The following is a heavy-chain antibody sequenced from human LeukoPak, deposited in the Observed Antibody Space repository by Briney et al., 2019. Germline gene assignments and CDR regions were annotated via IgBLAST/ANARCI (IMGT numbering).Heavy chain of an antibody. CDR1: GGTFSSYA. V-gene: IGHV1-69*04. CDR3: VADILTGSYYFDY. CDR2: IIPILGIA. D-gene: IGHD3-9*01. Sequence: GASVKVSCKASGGTFSSYAISWVRQAPGQGLEWMGRIIPILGIANYPQKFQGRVTITADKSTSTAYMELSSLRSEDTAVYYCVADILTGSYYFDYWGQGTLVTVSS. J-gene: IGHJ4*02.